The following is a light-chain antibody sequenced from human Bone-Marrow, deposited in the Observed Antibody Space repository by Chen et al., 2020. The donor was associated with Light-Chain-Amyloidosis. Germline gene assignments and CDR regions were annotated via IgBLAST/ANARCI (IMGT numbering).Light chain of an antibody. V-gene: IGLV3-25*03. Sequence: SYELTQPPSVSVSPGQTARITCSGDDLPTKYAYWYQQKPGQVPGLVIHRDTERPSGISERFSGSSSGPTATLTFSGVQAEDVADYHCQSADSSCTYGVVFCGGTKLTVL. CDR3: QSADSSCTYGVV. CDR2: RDT. J-gene: IGLJ2*01. CDR1: DLPTKY.